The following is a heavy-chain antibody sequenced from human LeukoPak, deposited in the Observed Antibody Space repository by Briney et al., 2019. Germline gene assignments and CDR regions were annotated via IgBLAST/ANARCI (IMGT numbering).Heavy chain of an antibody. CDR2: MNPNSGNT. Sequence: ASVKVSCKASGYTFTSYDINWGRQGTGQGVGGMGWMNPNSGNTGYAQKFEGRGTMPRNTSISTAYMELSSLRSEDTAVYYCARGLSSSSSVGYWGQGTLVTVSS. D-gene: IGHD6-6*01. V-gene: IGHV1-8*01. J-gene: IGHJ4*02. CDR3: ARGLSSSSSVGY. CDR1: GYTFTSYD.